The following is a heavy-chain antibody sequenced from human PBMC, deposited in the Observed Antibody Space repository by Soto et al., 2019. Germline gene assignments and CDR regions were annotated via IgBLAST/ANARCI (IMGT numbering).Heavy chain of an antibody. Sequence: GASVKVSCKASGFTFTSSAMQWVRQARGQRLEWIGWIVIGSGNTNYAQKFQERVTITRDMSTSTAYMELSSLRSEDTAVYYCAVDSGYYFGSGCYRRAFDIWGQGTMVTVSS. D-gene: IGHD3-10*01. J-gene: IGHJ3*02. V-gene: IGHV1-58*02. CDR1: GFTFTSSA. CDR2: IVIGSGNT. CDR3: AVDSGYYFGSGCYRRAFDI.